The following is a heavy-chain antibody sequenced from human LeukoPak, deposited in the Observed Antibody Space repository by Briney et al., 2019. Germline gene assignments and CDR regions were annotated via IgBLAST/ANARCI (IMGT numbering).Heavy chain of an antibody. D-gene: IGHD3-10*01. J-gene: IGHJ4*02. CDR3: ATRSQAPAN. CDR1: GFTFSTYW. V-gene: IGHV3-7*01. CDR2: INEDGSEK. Sequence: GGSLRLSCAASGFTFSTYWMTWVRQAPGKGLEWVANINEDGSEKNYVDSVKGRFTISRDNAKNSLSLQVESLRVEDTAVYYCATRSQAPANWGQGTLVTVSP.